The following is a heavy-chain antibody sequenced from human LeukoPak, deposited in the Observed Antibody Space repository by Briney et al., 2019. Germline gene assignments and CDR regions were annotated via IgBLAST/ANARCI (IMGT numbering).Heavy chain of an antibody. J-gene: IGHJ3*02. D-gene: IGHD3-22*01. Sequence: PSETLSLTCAVYGGSFRGYYWSWLPPPPGKGLEWIGEINHSGSTNYNPSLKSRVTISVDTSKNQSSLKLSSVTAADTAVYCCARGSYTMIVPQRYAFDIWGQGTMVTVSS. V-gene: IGHV4-34*01. CDR2: INHSGST. CDR1: GGSFRGYY. CDR3: ARGSYTMIVPQRYAFDI.